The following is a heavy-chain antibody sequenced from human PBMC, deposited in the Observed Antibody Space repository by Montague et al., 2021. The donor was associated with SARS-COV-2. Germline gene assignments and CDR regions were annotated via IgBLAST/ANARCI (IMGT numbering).Heavy chain of an antibody. CDR3: ARDVRYYYDQ. J-gene: IGHJ4*02. CDR2: VSYRGST. Sequence: ETLSLTCSVSGGSMSSYHWVWIRQPPGKGLGWIGYVSYRGSTNYNLSLKSRVTISLDTSKNRFSLRVTSVTAADTAVYYCARDVRYYYDQWGQGILVTVSS. D-gene: IGHD3-10*01. V-gene: IGHV4-59*01. CDR1: GGSMSSYH.